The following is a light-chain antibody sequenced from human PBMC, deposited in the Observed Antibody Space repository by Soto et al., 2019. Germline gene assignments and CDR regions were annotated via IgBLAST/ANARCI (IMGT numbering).Light chain of an antibody. J-gene: IGKJ1*01. CDR3: QQYNNWPRT. Sequence: EIVMTQSPATLSVSPGERATLSCRASQTVGSKLAWYQQKPGQVPRLLIYGVSTRATGIPARFSGSGSGTEFTLTISSLQSEDFAVYYCQQYNNWPRTFGQGTKVEIK. CDR1: QTVGSK. V-gene: IGKV3-15*01. CDR2: GVS.